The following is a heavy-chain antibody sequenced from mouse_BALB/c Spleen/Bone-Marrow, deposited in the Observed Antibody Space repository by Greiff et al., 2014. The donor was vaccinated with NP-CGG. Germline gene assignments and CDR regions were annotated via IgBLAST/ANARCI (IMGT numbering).Heavy chain of an antibody. V-gene: IGHV3-8*02. CDR3: AIITTAWYFDV. D-gene: IGHD1-1*01. J-gene: IGHJ1*01. CDR1: GVSLNYGY. Sequence: VQLKESGASLVKPSQTLSLPCSVTGVSLNYGYLKWVRKFPGNKLYYMGYISYSGSTYYNPSLKSRISITRDTSKNQYYLQLNSVTTEDTATYYCAIITTAWYFDVWGAGTTVTVSS. CDR2: ISYSGST.